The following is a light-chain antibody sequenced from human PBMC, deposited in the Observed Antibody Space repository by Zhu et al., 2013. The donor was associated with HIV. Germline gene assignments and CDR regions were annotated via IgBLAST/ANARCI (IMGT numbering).Light chain of an antibody. CDR1: RSISTS. CDR2: KTP. J-gene: IGKJ1*01. Sequence: DIQMTQSPSTLSASVGERVTITCRASRSISTSLAWYRHKPGKAPKLLIYKTPILESGVPSRFSGSGSGTHFTLTISGLQPADFGTYYCQQYNGYSTFGQGTKVEIK. V-gene: IGKV1-5*03. CDR3: QQYNGYST.